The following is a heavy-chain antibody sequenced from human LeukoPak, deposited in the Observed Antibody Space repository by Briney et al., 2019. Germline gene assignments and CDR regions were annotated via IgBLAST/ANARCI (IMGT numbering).Heavy chain of an antibody. Sequence: ASVKLSCKASGYTFTYYGINWLRLAPGQGLKWMGWVSGYNGNTRYAQNFQGRLTLTTDTSTNIAYMELMRLRSDDTAVYYCAREVDSAMVNAFDFWGQGTLVTVSS. V-gene: IGHV1-18*01. CDR3: AREVDSAMVNAFDF. CDR2: VSGYNGNT. D-gene: IGHD5-18*01. CDR1: GYTFTYYG. J-gene: IGHJ3*01.